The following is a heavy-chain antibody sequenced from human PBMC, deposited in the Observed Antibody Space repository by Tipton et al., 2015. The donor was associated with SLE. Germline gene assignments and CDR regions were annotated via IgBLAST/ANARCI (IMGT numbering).Heavy chain of an antibody. CDR3: AIWGFAGDFDS. CDR1: GYTFTDYY. D-gene: IGHD7-27*01. Sequence: QLVQSGAEVKKPGASVKVSCKASGYTFTDYYMNWVRQAPGQGLEWVGRINPNNGDTNYAQRFQGRATMTSDTSVTSAYMELTRLTSDDTAVYYCAIWGFAGDFDSWGQGTLVTVSS. CDR2: INPNNGDT. J-gene: IGHJ4*02. V-gene: IGHV1-2*06.